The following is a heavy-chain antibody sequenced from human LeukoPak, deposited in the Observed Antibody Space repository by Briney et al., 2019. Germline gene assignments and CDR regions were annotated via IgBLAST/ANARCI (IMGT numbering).Heavy chain of an antibody. CDR3: ARAPRKLAAGNKYYFDY. D-gene: IGHD1/OR15-1a*01. CDR1: GFTVSSNY. CDR2: IYSGGST. J-gene: IGHJ4*02. V-gene: IGHV3-66*01. Sequence: HPGGSLRLSCAASGFTVSSNYMSWVRQAPGKGLEWVSVIYSGGSTYYADSVKGRFTISRDNSKNTLYLQMNSLRAEDTAVYYCARAPRKLAAGNKYYFDYWGQGTLVTVSS.